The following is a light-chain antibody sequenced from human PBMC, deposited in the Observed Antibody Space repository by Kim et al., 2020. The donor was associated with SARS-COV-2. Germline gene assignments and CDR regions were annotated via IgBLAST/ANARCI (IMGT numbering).Light chain of an antibody. CDR3: QHYTTVVIS. J-gene: IGKJ4*01. V-gene: IGKV1-5*03. CDR1: QTINNF. CDR2: KTS. Sequence: DIQMTQSPSTLSASVGDTVTFTCRASQTINNFLAWYQQKPGKAPTLLVYKTSTLPSGGPSRFSGSGSGTEFTLTITSLQPDDSATFYCQHYTTVVISFGGGTKVDIK.